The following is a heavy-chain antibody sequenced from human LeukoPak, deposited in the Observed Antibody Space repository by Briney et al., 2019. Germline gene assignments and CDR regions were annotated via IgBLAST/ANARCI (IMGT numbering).Heavy chain of an antibody. Sequence: PGGSLRLSCAASGFTFSSYEMNWVRQAPGEGLEWVSYISSSGSTIYYADSVKGRFTISRDNAKNSLYLQMNSLRAEDTAVYYCAREMLAAVAAQSWGQGTLVTVSS. CDR2: ISSSGSTI. CDR1: GFTFSSYE. V-gene: IGHV3-48*03. D-gene: IGHD6-19*01. J-gene: IGHJ5*02. CDR3: AREMLAAVAAQS.